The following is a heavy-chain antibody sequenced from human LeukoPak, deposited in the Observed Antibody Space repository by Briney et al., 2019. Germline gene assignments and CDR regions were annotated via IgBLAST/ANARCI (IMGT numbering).Heavy chain of an antibody. Sequence: PSETLSLTCTVSGGSISSYYWSWIRQPPGKGLEWIGYIYYSGSTNYNPSLKSRVTMSVDTSKNQFSLKLSSVTAADTAVYYCARSKEGGDIVVVPAAEEGPYYYYYMDVWGKGTTVTVSS. CDR3: ARSKEGGDIVVVPAAEEGPYYYYYMDV. CDR2: IYYSGST. D-gene: IGHD2-2*01. CDR1: GGSISSYY. V-gene: IGHV4-59*12. J-gene: IGHJ6*03.